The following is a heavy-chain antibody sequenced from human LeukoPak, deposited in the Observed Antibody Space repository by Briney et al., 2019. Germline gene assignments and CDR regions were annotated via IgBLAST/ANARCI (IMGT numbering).Heavy chain of an antibody. CDR1: GGSISSSSYY. CDR3: ARGWGSSRRATNWFDP. Sequence: SETLSLTCTVSGGSISSSSYYWGWLRQPPGKGLEWIGSIYYSGSTYYNPSLKSRVTISVDTSKNQFSLKLSSVTAADTAVYYCARGWGSSRRATNWFDPWGQGTLVTVSS. CDR2: IYYSGST. V-gene: IGHV4-39*07. J-gene: IGHJ5*02. D-gene: IGHD6-13*01.